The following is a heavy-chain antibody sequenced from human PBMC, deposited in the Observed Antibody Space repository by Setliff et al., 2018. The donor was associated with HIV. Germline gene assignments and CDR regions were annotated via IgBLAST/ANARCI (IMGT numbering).Heavy chain of an antibody. CDR1: GASITISSYY. CDR2: VYHTGST. J-gene: IGHJ4*02. CDR3: ARDRDESSSYSES. Sequence: SETLSLTCSVSGASITISSYYWGWIRQPPGKGLEWIGSVYHTGSTHHNPSLQSRVTISADTSRNQFSLKLTSVTAADTAVYYCARDRDESSSYSESWGQGTLVTVSS. V-gene: IGHV4-39*02. D-gene: IGHD3-22*01.